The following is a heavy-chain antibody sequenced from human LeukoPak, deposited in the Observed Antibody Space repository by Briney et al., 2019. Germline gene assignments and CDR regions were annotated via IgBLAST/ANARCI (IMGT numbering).Heavy chain of an antibody. J-gene: IGHJ3*02. CDR3: AGFFYDNSGDAFDI. CDR1: GYTLTELS. V-gene: IGHV1-24*01. CDR2: FDPEDGET. Sequence: ASVKVSCKVSGYTLTELSMHWVRQAPGKGLEWMGGFDPEDGETIYAQKFQGRVTMTEDTSTDTAYMELSSLRPEDSAVYYCAGFFYDNSGDAFDIWGQGTMVTVSS. D-gene: IGHD3-22*01.